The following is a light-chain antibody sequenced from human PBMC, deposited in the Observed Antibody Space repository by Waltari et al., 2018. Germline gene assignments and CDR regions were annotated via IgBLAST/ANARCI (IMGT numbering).Light chain of an antibody. CDR2: WAS. Sequence: DIVMTQSPDSLAVSPGERATINCKSSQSVLYSSNNKNYLAWYQHKPGQPPKLLIYWASTRESGVPDLFSGSGSGTDFTLTISSLQAEDVAVYYCQQYYSTPNTFGQGTKLEI. J-gene: IGKJ2*01. CDR1: QSVLYSSNNKNY. V-gene: IGKV4-1*01. CDR3: QQYYSTPNT.